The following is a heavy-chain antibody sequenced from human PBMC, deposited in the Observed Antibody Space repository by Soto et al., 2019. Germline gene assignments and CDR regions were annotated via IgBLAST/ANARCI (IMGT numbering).Heavy chain of an antibody. CDR2: IYHSGST. CDR1: GGSSSSGGDS. Sequence: SQTLSLTCGVAGGSSSSGGDSWSWMRQPAGKGLEWIGYIYHSGSTYYNPSLKSRVTLSVDTSTNQCSLTLSSMTAADTAVYYCALRSMAVVPEYWGHGPPVPSPQ. V-gene: IGHV4-30-2*02. D-gene: IGHD3-22*01. J-gene: IGHJ4*01. CDR3: ALRSMAVVPEY.